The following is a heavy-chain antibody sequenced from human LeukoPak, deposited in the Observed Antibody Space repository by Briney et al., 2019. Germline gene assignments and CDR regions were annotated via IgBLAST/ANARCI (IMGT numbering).Heavy chain of an antibody. D-gene: IGHD4-17*01. CDR1: GFTFSSYA. Sequence: GGSLRLSCAASGFTFSSYAMSWVRQAPGKGLEWVSAISGSGGSTYYADSVKGRFTISRDNAKNSLYLQMNSLRAEDTAVYYCARLFYGDYNFDAFDIWGQGTMVTISS. CDR3: ARLFYGDYNFDAFDI. V-gene: IGHV3-23*01. J-gene: IGHJ3*02. CDR2: ISGSGGST.